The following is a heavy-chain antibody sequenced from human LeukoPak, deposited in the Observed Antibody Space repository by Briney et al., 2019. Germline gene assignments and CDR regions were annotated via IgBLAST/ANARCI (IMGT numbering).Heavy chain of an antibody. Sequence: GGSLRLSCAASGFTVSSNYMHWVRQAPGKGLEWVSVIYITGSTSYADSVKGRFTISRDNTKNTLYLQMQSLRAEDTAVYYCATDGASCGGDCYSDYWGQGTLVTVSS. CDR2: IYITGST. CDR1: GFTVSSNY. D-gene: IGHD2-21*02. J-gene: IGHJ4*02. CDR3: ATDGASCGGDCYSDY. V-gene: IGHV3-53*01.